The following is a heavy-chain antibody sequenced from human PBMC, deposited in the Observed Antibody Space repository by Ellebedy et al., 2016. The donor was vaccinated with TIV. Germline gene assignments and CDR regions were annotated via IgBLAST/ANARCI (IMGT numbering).Heavy chain of an antibody. CDR2: ISGSGGST. CDR3: AKARDYDSSVVDH. CDR1: GFTFSSYA. D-gene: IGHD3-22*01. V-gene: IGHV3-23*01. J-gene: IGHJ4*02. Sequence: GESLKISCAASGFTFSSYAMSWVRQAPGKGLEWVSAISGSGGSTYYADSVKGRFTISRDNSKNTLYLQMNSLRADDSAVYYCAKARDYDSSVVDHWGQGTLVTVSS.